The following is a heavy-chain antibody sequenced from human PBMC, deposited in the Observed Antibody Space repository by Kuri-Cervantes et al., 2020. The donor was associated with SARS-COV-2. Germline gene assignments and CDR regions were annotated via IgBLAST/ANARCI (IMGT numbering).Heavy chain of an antibody. J-gene: IGHJ4*02. Sequence: SVKVCCKASGGTFSSYAISWVRQAPGQGLEWMGGIIPIFGTANYAQKFQGRVTITTDESTRTACMELSSLRSEDTAVYYCARVASDCSSTSCSDYWGQGTLVTVSS. CDR3: ARVASDCSSTSCSDY. D-gene: IGHD2-2*01. CDR2: IIPIFGTA. CDR1: GGTFSSYA. V-gene: IGHV1-69*05.